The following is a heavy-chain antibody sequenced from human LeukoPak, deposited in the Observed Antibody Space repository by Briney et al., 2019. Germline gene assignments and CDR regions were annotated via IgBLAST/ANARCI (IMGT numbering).Heavy chain of an antibody. Sequence: ASVKVSCKASGGTFSSYAISWVRQAPGQGLERMGGINPNSGGTNYAQKFQGRVTMTRDTSISTAYMELSRLRSDDTAVYYCARVMDELRFLEWLPPSGWFDPWGQGTLVTVSS. CDR3: ARVMDELRFLEWLPPSGWFDP. D-gene: IGHD3-3*01. CDR1: GGTFSSYA. J-gene: IGHJ5*02. CDR2: INPNSGGT. V-gene: IGHV1-2*02.